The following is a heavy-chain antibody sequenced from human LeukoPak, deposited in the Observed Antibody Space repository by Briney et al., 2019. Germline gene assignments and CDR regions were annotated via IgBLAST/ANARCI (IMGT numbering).Heavy chain of an antibody. CDR1: GGSISSYY. CDR3: ARDPGLGFDH. D-gene: IGHD7-27*01. V-gene: IGHV4-59*01. Sequence: SETLSLTCTVSGGSISSYYWSWIRQPPGKGLEWIGYIYYSGSTNYNPSLKSRVTISVDTSKNQFSLKLSSVTAADTAVYYCARDPGLGFDHWGQGTLVTVSS. J-gene: IGHJ4*02. CDR2: IYYSGST.